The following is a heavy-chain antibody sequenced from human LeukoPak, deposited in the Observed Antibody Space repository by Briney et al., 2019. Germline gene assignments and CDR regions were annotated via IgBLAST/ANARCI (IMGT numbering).Heavy chain of an antibody. CDR3: ARDSTNTRTFDP. J-gene: IGHJ5*02. Sequence: ASVKVSCKASGYTFTGYYMHWVRQAPGQGLEWMGWISAYNGNTNYAQKLQGRVTMTTDTSTSTAYMELRSLRSDDTAVYYCARDSTNTRTFDPWGQGTLVTVSS. CDR1: GYTFTGYY. D-gene: IGHD1-1*01. V-gene: IGHV1-18*04. CDR2: ISAYNGNT.